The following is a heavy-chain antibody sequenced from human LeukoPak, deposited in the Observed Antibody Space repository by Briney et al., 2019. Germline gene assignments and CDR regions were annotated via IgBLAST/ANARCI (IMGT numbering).Heavy chain of an antibody. Sequence: SETLSLTCTVSGGSITSGGYYWGWIRQLPGKGLELIGYIEESGSTYYKPSLQSRVTISEDMPRNQFSLKVNSLTAADTAVYFCARVRRGVVDYWGQGTLVTVS. J-gene: IGHJ4*02. CDR1: GGSITSGGYY. D-gene: IGHD2-15*01. V-gene: IGHV4-31*03. CDR3: ARVRRGVVDY. CDR2: IEESGST.